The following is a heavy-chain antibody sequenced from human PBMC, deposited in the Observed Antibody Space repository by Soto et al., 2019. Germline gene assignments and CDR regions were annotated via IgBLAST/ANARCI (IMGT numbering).Heavy chain of an antibody. CDR3: ARGSGYDLYFYY. V-gene: IGHV3-33*01. CDR1: GFTFRNYG. J-gene: IGHJ4*02. CDR2: IWYDGSNE. Sequence: GSLRLSCAASGFTFRNYGMHWVRQAPGKGLEWVAVIWYDGSNEYYADSVKGRFTISRDNSKNSVYLQMNSLRAEDTAVYYCARGSGYDLYFYYWGQGTLVTVSS. D-gene: IGHD5-12*01.